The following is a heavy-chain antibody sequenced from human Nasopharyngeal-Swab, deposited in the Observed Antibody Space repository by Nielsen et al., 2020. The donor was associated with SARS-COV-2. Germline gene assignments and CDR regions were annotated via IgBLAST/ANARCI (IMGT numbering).Heavy chain of an antibody. V-gene: IGHV4-39*07. CDR2: ISYCGSN. CDR1: GGSISTTNSN. Sequence: SETLSLTCTVSGGSISTTNSNWAWIRQSPGKGLQCIGTISYCGSNYYKPSLNSRVTITLDTSKNQFFLRLSSVTAADTAVYYCARDLGYAFTGRGVNWFDPWGQGTLVTVSS. CDR3: ARDLGYAFTGRGVNWFDP. D-gene: IGHD2-8*02. J-gene: IGHJ5*02.